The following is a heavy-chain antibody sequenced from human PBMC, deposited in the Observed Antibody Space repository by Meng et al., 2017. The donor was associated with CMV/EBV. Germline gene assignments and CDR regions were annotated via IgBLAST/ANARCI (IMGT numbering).Heavy chain of an antibody. CDR2: ISYDGSNK. V-gene: IGHV3-30-3*01. CDR3: ERDGRPTTASMGF. D-gene: IGHD4-17*01. J-gene: IGHJ4*02. Sequence: AELLCVGGGVVQSGRSRRRAVAASGFTLGCHAMQWVRQATGKGLEWVAVISYDGSNKYYSDSVKGRFTISRDNSKNTLYLQMNSLRAEDTAVYYCERDGRPTTASMGFWGQGTLVTVSS. CDR1: GFTLGCHA.